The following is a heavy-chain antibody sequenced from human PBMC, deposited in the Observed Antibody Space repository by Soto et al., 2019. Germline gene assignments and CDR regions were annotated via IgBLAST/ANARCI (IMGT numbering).Heavy chain of an antibody. CDR2: IWYDGSNK. D-gene: IGHD3-22*01. J-gene: IGHJ4*02. CDR3: ARDGPGETYYYDSSGYYPIDY. Sequence: GGSLRLSCAASGFTFSDYYMSWIRQAPGKGLEWVAVIWYDGSNKYYADSVKGRFTISRDNPKNTLYLQMNSLGAEDTAVYYCARDGPGETYYYDSSGYYPIDYWGQGTLVTVSS. CDR1: GFTFSDYY. V-gene: IGHV3-33*08.